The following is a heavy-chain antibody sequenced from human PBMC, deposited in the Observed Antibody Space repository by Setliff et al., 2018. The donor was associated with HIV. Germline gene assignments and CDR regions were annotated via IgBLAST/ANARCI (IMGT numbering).Heavy chain of an antibody. CDR3: ARDVDNAGTHPPDY. V-gene: IGHV1-18*01. Sequence: ASVKVSCKASGYTFINYGISWVRQAPGQGLEWMGWISAYNGNTNYAQKFQGRVAMTTDTSTSTAYMEMRSLRSDDTAVYFCARDVDNAGTHPPDYWGQGTLVTVSS. J-gene: IGHJ4*02. CDR1: GYTFINYG. D-gene: IGHD1-20*01. CDR2: ISAYNGNT.